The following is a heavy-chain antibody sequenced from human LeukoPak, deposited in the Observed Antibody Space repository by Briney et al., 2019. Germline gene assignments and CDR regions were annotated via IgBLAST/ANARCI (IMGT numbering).Heavy chain of an antibody. J-gene: IGHJ4*02. Sequence: SETLSLTCTVSGGSISSDSYYWAWIRQPPGKGLEWIASIYYSGSTYYNPSLKSRVTISVDTSKNQFSLKLSSVTAADTAVYYCAREVVPADYDYWGQGTLVTVSS. CDR1: GGSISSDSYY. CDR3: AREVVPADYDY. CDR2: IYYSGST. V-gene: IGHV4-39*07. D-gene: IGHD2-2*01.